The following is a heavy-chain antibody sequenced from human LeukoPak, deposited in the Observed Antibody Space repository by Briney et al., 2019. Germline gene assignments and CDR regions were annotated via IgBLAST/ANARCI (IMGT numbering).Heavy chain of an antibody. J-gene: IGHJ6*02. V-gene: IGHV4-39*02. CDR1: GDSILTRTYY. CDR3: ARDFYYYGMDV. Sequence: SETLSLTCTVSGDSILTRTYYWGWIRQPPGKGLEWIGSIYYSGSTYYNPSLKSRVTISVDTSKNQFSLNLSSVTAADTAVYYCARDFYYYGMDVWGQGTTVTVSS. CDR2: IYYSGST.